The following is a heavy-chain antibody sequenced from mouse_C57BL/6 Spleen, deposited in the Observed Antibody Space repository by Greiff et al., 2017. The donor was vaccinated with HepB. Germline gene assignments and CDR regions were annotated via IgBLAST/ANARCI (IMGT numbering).Heavy chain of an antibody. J-gene: IGHJ4*01. V-gene: IGHV1-82*01. CDR2: IYPGDGDT. CDR3: ARPYGYDGYYAMDY. D-gene: IGHD2-2*01. CDR1: GYAFSSSW. Sequence: QVQLKESGPELVKPGASVKISCKASGYAFSSSWMNWVKQRPGKGLEWIGRIYPGDGDTNYNGKFKGKATLTADKSSSTAYMQLSSLTSEDSAVYFCARPYGYDGYYAMDYWGQGTSVTVSS.